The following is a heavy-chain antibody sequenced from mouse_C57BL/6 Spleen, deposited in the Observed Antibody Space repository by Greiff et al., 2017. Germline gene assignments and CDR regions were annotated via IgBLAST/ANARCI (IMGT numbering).Heavy chain of an antibody. Sequence: QVQLQQPGAELVKPGASVKMSCKASGYNFTSYWITWVKQRPGQGLEWIGDIYPGSGSTNYNEKFKSKATLTVDPSSSTAYLQLSSLTSEDSAVXYCARIEAGGARCYWGQRSLGTVSS. J-gene: IGHJ4*01. CDR1: GYNFTSYW. CDR2: IYPGSGST. D-gene: IGHD3-3*01. V-gene: IGHV1-55*01. CDR3: ARIEAGGARCY.